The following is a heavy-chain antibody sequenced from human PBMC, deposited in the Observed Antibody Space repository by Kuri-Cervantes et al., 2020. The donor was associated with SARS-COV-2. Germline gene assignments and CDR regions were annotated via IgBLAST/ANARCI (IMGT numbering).Heavy chain of an antibody. CDR1: GGSISSSSYY. CDR2: INHSGST. Sequence: SETLSLTCTVSGGSISSSSYYWGWIRQPPGKGLEWIGEINHSGSTNYNPSLKSRVTISVDTSKNQFSLKLSSVTAADTAVYYCATVLMVYAIGGMDVWGQGTTVTVSS. D-gene: IGHD2-8*01. V-gene: IGHV4-39*07. J-gene: IGHJ6*02. CDR3: ATVLMVYAIGGMDV.